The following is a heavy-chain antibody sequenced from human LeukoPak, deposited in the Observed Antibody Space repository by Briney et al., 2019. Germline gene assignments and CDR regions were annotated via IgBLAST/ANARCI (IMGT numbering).Heavy chain of an antibody. J-gene: IGHJ6*03. CDR1: GYTFTAYY. CDR2: INPNSGST. D-gene: IGHD3-16*01. Sequence: ASVKVSCKASGYTFTAYYIHWVRQAPGQGLEWMGWINPNSGSTNYAQSFQGRVTMTRDTSISTAYMELSRLRSDDTAVFYCALGGSYFYYMDVWGKGTTVTVSS. CDR3: ALGGSYFYYMDV. V-gene: IGHV1-2*02.